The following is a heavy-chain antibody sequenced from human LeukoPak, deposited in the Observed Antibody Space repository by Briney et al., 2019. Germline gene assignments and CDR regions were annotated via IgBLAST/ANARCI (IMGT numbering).Heavy chain of an antibody. CDR3: AKEWYYDILTGNFDH. CDR1: GFAFSTYG. Sequence: GGSLRLSCAASGFAFSTYGMSWVRQAPGKGLEWVSAISGNGGSTYFADSVKGRFTVSRGNSKSRLFLQMNSLRAEDTAVYYCAKEWYYDILTGNFDHWGQGTLVTVSS. D-gene: IGHD3-9*01. CDR2: ISGNGGST. V-gene: IGHV3-23*01. J-gene: IGHJ4*02.